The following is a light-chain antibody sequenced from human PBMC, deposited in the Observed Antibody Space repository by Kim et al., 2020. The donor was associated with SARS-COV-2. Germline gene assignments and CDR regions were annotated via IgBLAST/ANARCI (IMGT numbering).Light chain of an antibody. CDR3: AVWDDSLSAWV. J-gene: IGLJ3*02. CDR2: RNN. V-gene: IGLV1-47*01. Sequence: GMRMTHSWSGSRSTIGRKYLFWYQQLPGTAPKLLLYRNNQRPSGVPDRFSGSKSDTSASLVISGLQSEDGADYYCAVWDDSLSAWVFGGGTQLTVL. CDR1: RSTIGRKY.